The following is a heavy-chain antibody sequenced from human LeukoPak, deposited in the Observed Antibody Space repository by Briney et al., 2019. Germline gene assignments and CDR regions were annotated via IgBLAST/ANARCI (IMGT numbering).Heavy chain of an antibody. J-gene: IGHJ4*02. Sequence: PGGSLRLSCAASGFTFSSYAMSWVRQAPGKGLEWVSAISGSGGSTYYADSVKGRFTISRDNAKNSLYLQMNSLRAEDTAVYYCARDVEWGRVDYWGQGTLVTVSS. CDR1: GFTFSSYA. D-gene: IGHD1-26*01. CDR2: ISGSGGST. V-gene: IGHV3-23*01. CDR3: ARDVEWGRVDY.